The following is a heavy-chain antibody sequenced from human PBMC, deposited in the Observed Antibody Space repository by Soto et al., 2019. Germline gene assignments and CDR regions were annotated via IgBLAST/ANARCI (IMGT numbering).Heavy chain of an antibody. V-gene: IGHV3-15*07. CDR3: TTGSVEGI. CDR1: GFSFNEAW. D-gene: IGHD2-2*01. J-gene: IGHJ6*02. CDR2: XXXXXXGXXX. Sequence: EVQLVESAGGLVKPGGSLRLSCVASGFSFNEAWMNWVRQAPGQGLEWXXXXXXXXXGXXXNYXAPVQGRFTISRDDSXXXXXXXXXXXXXXXXXXXXCTTGSVEGIWGQGTTVIVSS.